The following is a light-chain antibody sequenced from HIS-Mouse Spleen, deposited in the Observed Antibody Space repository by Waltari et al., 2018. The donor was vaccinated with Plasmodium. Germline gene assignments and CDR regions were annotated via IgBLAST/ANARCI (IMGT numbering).Light chain of an antibody. J-gene: IGKJ3*01. Sequence: EIVMTQSPATLSVSPGERATLSCRASQSVSSNFAWYQQKPGQAPRFLIYGASTRATGIPSRFSGSGSGTEFTLTISSLQSEDFAVYYCQKYNNWSFTFGPGTKVDIK. CDR2: GAS. CDR3: QKYNNWSFT. CDR1: QSVSSN. V-gene: IGKV3-15*01.